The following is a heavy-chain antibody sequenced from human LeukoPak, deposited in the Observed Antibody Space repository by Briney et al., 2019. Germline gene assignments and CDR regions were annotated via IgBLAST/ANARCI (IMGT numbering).Heavy chain of an antibody. CDR2: INPSGGST. CDR3: ARLSKQDVGAVAVDYYGMDV. Sequence: ASVKVSCKASGYSFTNYYMHWVRQAPGQGLEWMGIINPSGGSTSYAQKFQGRVTMTRDTSTSTVYMELSSLRSEDTAVYYCARLSKQDVGAVAVDYYGMDVWGQGTTVTVSS. V-gene: IGHV1-46*01. D-gene: IGHD6-19*01. J-gene: IGHJ6*02. CDR1: GYSFTNYY.